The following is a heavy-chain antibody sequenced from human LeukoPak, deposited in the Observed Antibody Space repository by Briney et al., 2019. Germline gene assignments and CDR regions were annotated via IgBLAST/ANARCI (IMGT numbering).Heavy chain of an antibody. CDR3: ARRTSWWAFFEY. CDR2: IKQGGSEK. Sequence: GGSLRLSCAASGFTFSGYWMSWVRQAPGKGLEWVANIKQGGSEKYYVDSVTGRFTISRDNAKNSLYLQMNSLRAEDTAVYYCARRTSWWAFFEYWGQGTLVTVSS. V-gene: IGHV3-7*05. D-gene: IGHD1-1*01. J-gene: IGHJ4*02. CDR1: GFTFSGYW.